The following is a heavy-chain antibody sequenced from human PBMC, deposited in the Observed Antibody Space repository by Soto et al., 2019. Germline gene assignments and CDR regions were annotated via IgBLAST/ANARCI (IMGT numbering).Heavy chain of an antibody. CDR3: ATAYVYDFENSNYYRDAFDI. CDR2: MYPDDSDI. CDR1: GYSSSFYW. D-gene: IGHD3-22*01. V-gene: IGHV5-51*01. J-gene: IGHJ3*02. Sequence: GESLKISCKASGYSSSFYWIGWVRQMPGKGLEWMAIMYPDDSDIRYSPSFEAHVTISADKSTSTAFLQWSSLKASDTAMYYCATAYVYDFENSNYYRDAFDIWGQGTLVT.